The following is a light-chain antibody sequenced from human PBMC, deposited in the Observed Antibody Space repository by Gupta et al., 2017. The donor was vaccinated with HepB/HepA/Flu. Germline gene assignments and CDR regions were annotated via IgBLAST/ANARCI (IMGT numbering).Light chain of an antibody. V-gene: IGKV3-20*01. CDR1: QSVSSSY. CDR3: QQYGSSPPVT. CDR2: GAS. J-gene: IGKJ4*01. Sequence: VLTQSPGTLSLSPGERATLSCRASQSVSSSYLAWYQQKPGQAPRLLIYGASSRATGIPDRFSGSGSGTDFTLTISRLEPEDFAVYYCQQYGSSPPVTFGGGTKVEIK.